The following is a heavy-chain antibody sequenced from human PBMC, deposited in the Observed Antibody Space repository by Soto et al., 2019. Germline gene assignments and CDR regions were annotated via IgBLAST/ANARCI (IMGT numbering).Heavy chain of an antibody. CDR2: IIPIFGTA. V-gene: IGHV1-69*13. Sequence: SVKVSCKAPGGTFSSYAISWVRQAPGQGLEWMGGIIPIFGTANYAQKFQGRVTITADESTSTAYMELSSLRSEDTAVYYCARGGRPDYDILTGYQLPYYYYGMDVWGQGTTVTVSS. J-gene: IGHJ6*02. CDR1: GGTFSSYA. D-gene: IGHD3-9*01. CDR3: ARGGRPDYDILTGYQLPYYYYGMDV.